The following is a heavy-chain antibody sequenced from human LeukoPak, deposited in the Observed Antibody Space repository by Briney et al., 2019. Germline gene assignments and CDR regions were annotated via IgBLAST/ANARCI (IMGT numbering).Heavy chain of an antibody. J-gene: IGHJ4*02. CDR3: AKTDGDMVRGVIITCDY. CDR2: IGGSGGST. CDR1: GFTFSSYA. Sequence: TGGSLRLSCALSGFTFSSYAMSWVRQAPGKGLEWVSVIGGSGGSTYYADSVKGRFTISRDNSKNTLYLQMNSLRVEDTAVYYCAKTDGDMVRGVIITCDYWGQGTLVTVSS. D-gene: IGHD3-10*01. V-gene: IGHV3-23*01.